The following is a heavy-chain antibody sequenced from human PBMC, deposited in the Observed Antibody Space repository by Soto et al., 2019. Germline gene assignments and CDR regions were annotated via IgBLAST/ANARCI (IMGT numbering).Heavy chain of an antibody. Sequence: PGGSLRLSCAASGFTFSDYYMSWIRQAPGKGLEWVSYISSSGSTIYYADSVKGRFTISRDNAKNSLYLQMNSLRAEDTAVYYCARDTIMVGPWDPIDYRGQGTLVTVSS. CDR2: ISSSGSTI. CDR1: GFTFSDYY. J-gene: IGHJ4*02. D-gene: IGHD2-8*01. V-gene: IGHV3-11*01. CDR3: ARDTIMVGPWDPIDY.